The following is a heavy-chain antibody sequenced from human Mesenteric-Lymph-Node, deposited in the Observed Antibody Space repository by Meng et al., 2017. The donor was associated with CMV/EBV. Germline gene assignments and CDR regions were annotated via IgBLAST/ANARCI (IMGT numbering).Heavy chain of an antibody. D-gene: IGHD1-26*01. Sequence: SGFSLITSGVGVGWIRQPPGKALEWLALTFWDDDKRYSPSLKSRLTITKDTSRNQVVLTMTDMDPVDTGTYYCAHTTYSWSYRVSFDYWGQGTLVTVSS. J-gene: IGHJ4*02. V-gene: IGHV2-5*02. CDR2: TFWDDDK. CDR3: AHTTYSWSYRVSFDY. CDR1: GFSLITSGVG.